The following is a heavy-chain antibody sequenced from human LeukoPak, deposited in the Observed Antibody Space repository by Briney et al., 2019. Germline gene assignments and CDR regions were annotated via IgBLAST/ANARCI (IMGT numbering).Heavy chain of an antibody. D-gene: IGHD1-26*01. CDR1: GFTFSSYW. CDR2: INSDRSST. CDR3: AKLWRGSHPRYFDH. Sequence: TGGSLRLSCAASGFTFSSYWMHWVRQAPGKGLVWVSRINSDRSSTSYADSVKGRFTISRDNAKNTLYLQMNSLRAEDTAVYYCAKLWRGSHPRYFDHWGQGTLVTVSS. J-gene: IGHJ4*02. V-gene: IGHV3-74*01.